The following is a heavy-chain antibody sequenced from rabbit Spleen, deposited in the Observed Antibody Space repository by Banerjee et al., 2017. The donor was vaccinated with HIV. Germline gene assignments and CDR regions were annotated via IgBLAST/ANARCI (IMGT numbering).Heavy chain of an antibody. Sequence: QQQLEESEGGLVKRGASLTLTCTASGFSFSSSYWICWVRQAPGKGLEWIACVYGGSGGATCCATWTNGRFSITKASSPPMTLNMPKLPVANTATYFCTKNLESDHIYWGPGSLVTVS. J-gene: IGHJ2*01. V-gene: IGHV1S45*01. CDR1: GFSFSSSYW. CDR3: TKNLESDHIY. CDR2: VYGGSGGAT. D-gene: IGHD1-1*01.